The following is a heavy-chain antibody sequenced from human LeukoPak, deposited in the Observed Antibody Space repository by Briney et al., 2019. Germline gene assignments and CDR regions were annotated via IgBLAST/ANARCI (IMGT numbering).Heavy chain of an antibody. Sequence: SETLSLTCTVSGGSITTNYWSWIRQPPGKGLEWIGYIYYTGSTNYNPSLTSRVTIPVDTSKNQFSLKLSSVTAADTAIYYCARMSSSWLTVDHWGQGTLVTVSS. CDR1: GGSITTNY. V-gene: IGHV4-59*08. J-gene: IGHJ4*02. D-gene: IGHD6-13*01. CDR2: IYYTGST. CDR3: ARMSSSWLTVDH.